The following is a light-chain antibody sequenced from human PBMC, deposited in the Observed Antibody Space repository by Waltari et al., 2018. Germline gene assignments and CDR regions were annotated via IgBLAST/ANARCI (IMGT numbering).Light chain of an antibody. CDR2: GAA. J-gene: IGKJ1*01. CDR3: QHYVRLPAT. V-gene: IGKV3-20*01. CDR1: QSVSRT. Sequence: RATLSCRASQSVSRTLAWYQQKPGQAPKLLIYGAAIRATGIPDRVTGSGSGTDFSLTISSLEPEDFAIYFCQHYVRLPATFGQGTKVEIK.